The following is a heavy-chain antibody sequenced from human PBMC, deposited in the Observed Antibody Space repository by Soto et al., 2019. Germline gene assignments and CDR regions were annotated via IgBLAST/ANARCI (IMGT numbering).Heavy chain of an antibody. CDR3: AGTTPRQWYYMDG. J-gene: IGHJ6*03. D-gene: IGHD1-7*01. Sequence: QLQQSGPGLVQPSQTLSLTCVISGDSVSSNTAAWNWIRQSPSGGLEWLGRTYYRSRWYNDFAGSAQDLIPIHPATSDTHLSLHSFSVTPEHTTGYYCAGTTPRQWYYMDGWGRGDSVTVSS. CDR1: GDSVSSNTAA. CDR2: TYYRSRWYN. V-gene: IGHV6-1*01.